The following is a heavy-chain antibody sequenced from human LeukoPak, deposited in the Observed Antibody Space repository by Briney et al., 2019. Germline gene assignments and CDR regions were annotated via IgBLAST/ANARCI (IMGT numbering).Heavy chain of an antibody. Sequence: PSETLSLTCTVSGGSISSSSYYWGWIRQPPGKGLEWIGSIYYSGSTYYNPSLKSRVTISVDTSKNQFSLKLSSVTAADTAVYYCARDPWNEDDYWGQGTLVTVSS. CDR3: ARDPWNEDDY. CDR1: GGSISSSSYY. V-gene: IGHV4-39*02. CDR2: IYYSGST. D-gene: IGHD1-1*01. J-gene: IGHJ4*02.